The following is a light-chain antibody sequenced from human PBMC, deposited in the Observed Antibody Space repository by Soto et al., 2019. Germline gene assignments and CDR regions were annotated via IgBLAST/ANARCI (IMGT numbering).Light chain of an antibody. CDR3: QQSYSTPQT. CDR2: AAS. CDR1: QSISRY. V-gene: IGKV1-39*01. Sequence: DIQMTQSPSSLSASVGDRVTITCRASQSISRYINWYQQKPGKAPKLLINAASSLQSGVPSRFSGSGSGTDFTLTISSLQPEDFATYYCQQSYSTPQTFGQGTKVEIK. J-gene: IGKJ2*01.